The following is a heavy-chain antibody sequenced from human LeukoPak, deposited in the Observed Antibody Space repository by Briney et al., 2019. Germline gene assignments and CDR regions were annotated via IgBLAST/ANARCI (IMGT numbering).Heavy chain of an antibody. V-gene: IGHV3-21*01. CDR1: GFTFSSYS. Sequence: KPGGSLRLSCAASGFTFSSYSMNWVRQAPGKGLEWVSSISSSSSYIYYAYSVKGRFTISRDNAKNSLYLQMNSLRAEDTAVYYCARGPYMVRGVISPYFDYWGQGTLVTVSS. CDR2: ISSSSSYI. J-gene: IGHJ4*02. D-gene: IGHD3-10*01. CDR3: ARGPYMVRGVISPYFDY.